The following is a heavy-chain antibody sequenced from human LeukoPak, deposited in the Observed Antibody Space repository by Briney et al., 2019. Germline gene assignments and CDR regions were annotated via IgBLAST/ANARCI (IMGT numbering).Heavy chain of an antibody. CDR1: GFTFSTYG. Sequence: GRSLRLSCAASGFTFSTYGMHWVRQAPGKGLEWVAVISYDGSNKYYADSVKGRFTISRDNSKNTLYLQMNSLRAEDTAIYYCARDSEHQLLLGAFDIWGQGTMVTVSS. V-gene: IGHV3-30*03. CDR2: ISYDGSNK. D-gene: IGHD1-26*01. J-gene: IGHJ3*02. CDR3: ARDSEHQLLLGAFDI.